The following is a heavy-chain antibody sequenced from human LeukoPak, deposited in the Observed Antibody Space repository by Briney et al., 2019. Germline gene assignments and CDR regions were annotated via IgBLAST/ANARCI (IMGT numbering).Heavy chain of an antibody. J-gene: IGHJ4*02. V-gene: IGHV3-30-3*01. Sequence: TGGSLRLSCAASGFTFSSYAMHWVRQAPGKGLEWVSVIPYDGSNKYYADSVKGRFTISRDNSKNTLYLQMNSLRAEDTAVYYCAREKGHYGSGSYGPLDYWGQGTLVTVSS. CDR3: AREKGHYGSGSYGPLDY. CDR2: IPYDGSNK. D-gene: IGHD3-10*01. CDR1: GFTFSSYA.